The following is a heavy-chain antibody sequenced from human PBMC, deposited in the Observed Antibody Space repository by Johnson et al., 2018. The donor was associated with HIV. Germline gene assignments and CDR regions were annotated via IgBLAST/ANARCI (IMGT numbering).Heavy chain of an antibody. D-gene: IGHD1-1*01. Sequence: QVQLVQSGGGVVQPGRSLRPSCAASGFPFHSYAMHWLPQAPGQVPEWVAVISSDVNNTYYVDSVKGRFTISRDNSKNKLYLQMNSLRAEDTAVYYCAPLDDAFDIWGQGTMVTVSS. CDR2: ISSDVNNT. J-gene: IGHJ3*02. CDR1: GFPFHSYA. V-gene: IGHV3-30*04. CDR3: APLDDAFDI.